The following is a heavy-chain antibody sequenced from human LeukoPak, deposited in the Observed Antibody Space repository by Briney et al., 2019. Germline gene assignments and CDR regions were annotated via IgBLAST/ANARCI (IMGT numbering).Heavy chain of an antibody. CDR1: GFTFRNYG. V-gene: IGHV3-30*03. CDR3: ARDLTLGKPDYFDH. CDR2: TSLDGSNK. D-gene: IGHD7-27*01. J-gene: IGHJ4*02. Sequence: GGSLRLSCVASGFTFRNYGMHWVRQAPGRGLEWVAVTSLDGSNKLYTDTVRGRFIISRDNSKNTVYLQMGSLRAEDTAVYYCARDLTLGKPDYFDHWGQGTLVTVSS.